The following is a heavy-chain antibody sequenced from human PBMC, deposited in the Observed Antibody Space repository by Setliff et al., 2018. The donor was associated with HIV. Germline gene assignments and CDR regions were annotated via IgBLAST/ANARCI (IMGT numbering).Heavy chain of an antibody. J-gene: IGHJ6*03. D-gene: IGHD1-1*01. Sequence: SETLSLTCTVSGGSISSGGYYWSWIRQHPGKGLEWIGYIYYSGGTYYNPSLKSRVTISVDTSKNQFSLKLSSVTAADTAVYYCAGRTGTTSFGDYYYMDVWGKGTTVTVSS. CDR1: GGSISSGGYY. CDR2: IYYSGGT. V-gene: IGHV4-31*03. CDR3: AGRTGTTSFGDYYYMDV.